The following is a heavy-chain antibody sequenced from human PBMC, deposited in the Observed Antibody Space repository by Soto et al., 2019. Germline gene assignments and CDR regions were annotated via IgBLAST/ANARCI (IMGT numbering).Heavy chain of an antibody. CDR2: ISGDGTTT. Sequence: PGGSLRLSCAASGAPLNNLAMVWVRQTPAKRLEWVAIISGDGTTTVYLDSVKGRFSISRDNSRNMLFLQMNSLRADDTAMYYCGSASTPTEYWGQGTQVTVS. CDR3: GSASTPTEY. D-gene: IGHD4-17*01. V-gene: IGHV3-23*01. CDR1: GAPLNNLA. J-gene: IGHJ4*02.